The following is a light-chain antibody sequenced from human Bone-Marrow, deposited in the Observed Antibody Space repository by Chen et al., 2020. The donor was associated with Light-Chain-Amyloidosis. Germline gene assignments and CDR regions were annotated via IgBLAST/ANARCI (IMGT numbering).Light chain of an antibody. Sequence: QSALTQPPSLSAAPGQNVPISCSGGTSNIGKNYVSWYHHLPGTAPKLLIYDSNKSPSGMPDRFSGTQSRTSAAMGITGLQPGDEADYYCGTWDVSLSGRVFGGGTRLTVL. CDR1: TSNIGKNY. J-gene: IGLJ3*02. CDR3: GTWDVSLSGRV. CDR2: DSN. V-gene: IGLV1-51*01.